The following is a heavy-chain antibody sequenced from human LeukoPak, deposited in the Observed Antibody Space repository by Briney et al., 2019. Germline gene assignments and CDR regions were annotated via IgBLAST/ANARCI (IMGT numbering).Heavy chain of an antibody. Sequence: SETLSLTCTVSGGSISSSSYYWGWIRQPLGKGLEWIGSIYYSGSTYYNPSLKSRVTISVDTSKNQFSLKLSSVTAADTAVYYCARHLRYSWNFDYWGQGTLVTVSS. D-gene: IGHD1-20*01. V-gene: IGHV4-39*01. J-gene: IGHJ4*02. CDR3: ARHLRYSWNFDY. CDR2: IYYSGST. CDR1: GGSISSSSYY.